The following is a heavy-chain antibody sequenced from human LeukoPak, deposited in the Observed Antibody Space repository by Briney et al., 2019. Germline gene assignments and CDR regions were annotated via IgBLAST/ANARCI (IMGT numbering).Heavy chain of an antibody. CDR1: GGNFGSYA. V-gene: IGHV1-69*13. D-gene: IGHD1-1*01. Sequence: SVKVSCKASGGNFGSYAINWVRQAPGQGLEWMGGIIPVFAIANYAQKFQGRVTITADESTSTAYMELSSLRSEDTAVYYCARCGCGTTCPSYYYFYMDVWGKGTTVTISS. CDR3: ARCGCGTTCPSYYYFYMDV. J-gene: IGHJ6*03. CDR2: IIPVFAIA.